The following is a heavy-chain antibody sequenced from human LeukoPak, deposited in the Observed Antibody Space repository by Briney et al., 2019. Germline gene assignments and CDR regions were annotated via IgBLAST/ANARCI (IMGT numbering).Heavy chain of an antibody. V-gene: IGHV4-61*02. D-gene: IGHD1-26*01. CDR3: AKWERLNRVFS. CDR2: IYTGGNT. CDR1: GDSISSGSFY. Sequence: SQTLSLTCTVSGDSISSGSFYWSWIRQPAGKGLEWIGRIYTGGNTNYTPSLQSRVAISIDTSKNQFSLKLTSVTAADTAMYYCAKWERLNRVFSWGQGTLVAVSS. J-gene: IGHJ5*02.